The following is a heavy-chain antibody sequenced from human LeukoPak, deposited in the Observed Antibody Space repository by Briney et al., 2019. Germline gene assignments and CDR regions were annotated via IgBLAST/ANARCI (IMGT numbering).Heavy chain of an antibody. CDR3: ARLAPYYGTGII. V-gene: IGHV3-7*01. CDR1: GFTFSPYW. D-gene: IGHD3-10*01. J-gene: IGHJ3*02. Sequence: GGSLRLSCAASGFTFSPYWMSWARQAPGKGLEWVATIKEDGSDEYYVDSVKGRFTVSRDNAKNSLFLQMSSLRVEDTAVYYCARLAPYYGTGIIWGQGTVVTVSS. CDR2: IKEDGSDE.